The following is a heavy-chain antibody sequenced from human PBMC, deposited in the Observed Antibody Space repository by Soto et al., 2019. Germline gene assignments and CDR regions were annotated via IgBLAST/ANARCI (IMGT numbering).Heavy chain of an antibody. CDR3: ARDHSLAIWSGSWFDP. Sequence: SETLSLTCTVSGGSITSDNYYWTWIRQHPGKGLEWIGYIYYSGSTYYNPSLKSRVTISVDTSKNQFSLKLTSVTAADTAVYYCARDHSLAIWSGSWFDPWDRGTLVT. J-gene: IGHJ5*02. CDR2: IYYSGST. V-gene: IGHV4-31*03. D-gene: IGHD3-3*01. CDR1: GGSITSDNYY.